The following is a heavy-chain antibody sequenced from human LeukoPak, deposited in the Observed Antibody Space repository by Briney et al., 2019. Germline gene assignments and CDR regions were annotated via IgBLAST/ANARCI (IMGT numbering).Heavy chain of an antibody. D-gene: IGHD3-3*01. J-gene: IGHJ4*02. CDR1: GFTFSSYS. CDR2: LSGSGGST. V-gene: IGHV3-23*01. CDR3: AKGGAYYDFWSGYLFDY. Sequence: GGSLRLSCAASGFTFSSYSMNWVRQAPGKGLEWVSALSGSGGSTYYADSVKGRFTISRDNSKNTLYLQMNSLRAEDTAVYYCAKGGAYYDFWSGYLFDYWGQGTLVTVSS.